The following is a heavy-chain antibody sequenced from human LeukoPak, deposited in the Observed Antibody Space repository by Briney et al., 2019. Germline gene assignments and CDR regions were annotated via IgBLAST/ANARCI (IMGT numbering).Heavy chain of an antibody. D-gene: IGHD2-15*01. CDR2: IYTSGST. CDR1: GGSISSGSYY. Sequence: SQTLSLTCTVSGGSISSGSYYWSWIRQPAGKGLEWIGRIYTSGSTNYNPSLKSRVTISVDTSKNQFSLKLSSVTAADTAVYYCASYCSGSSCYRTSDIWGQGTMVTVSS. CDR3: ASYCSGSSCYRTSDI. J-gene: IGHJ3*02. V-gene: IGHV4-61*02.